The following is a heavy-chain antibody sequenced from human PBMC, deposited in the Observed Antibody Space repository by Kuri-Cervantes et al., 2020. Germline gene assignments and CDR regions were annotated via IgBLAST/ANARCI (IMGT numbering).Heavy chain of an antibody. D-gene: IGHD1-14*01. CDR3: ATGNYFDY. Sequence: GESLKISCAASGFTFSSYGMNWVRQAPGKGLEWVGRTKSKYNGGTTHYAAPVEGRFTVSRDGSTNMFYLQMNSLKTEDAAVYYCATGNYFDYWGQGTLVTVSS. J-gene: IGHJ4*02. CDR1: GFTFSSYG. V-gene: IGHV3-15*01. CDR2: TKSKYNGGTT.